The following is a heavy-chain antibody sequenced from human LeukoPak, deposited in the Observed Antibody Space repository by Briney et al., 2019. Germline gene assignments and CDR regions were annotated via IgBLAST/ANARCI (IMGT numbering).Heavy chain of an antibody. CDR1: GFTFSGSA. CDR3: ARSTREVGERFDY. J-gene: IGHJ4*02. D-gene: IGHD3-10*01. CDR2: IRSRVNSYAT. V-gene: IGHV3-73*01. Sequence: GGSLRLSCAASGFTFSGSAMHWVRQAAGKGLEWVARIRSRVNSYATAYSESVRGRFTISRDDSKNTAYLEMNSLKTEDTAIYYCARSTREVGERFDYWGQGTLVTVSS.